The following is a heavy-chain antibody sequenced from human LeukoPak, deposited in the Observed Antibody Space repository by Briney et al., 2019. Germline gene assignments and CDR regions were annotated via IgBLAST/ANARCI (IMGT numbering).Heavy chain of an antibody. D-gene: IGHD3-3*01. V-gene: IGHV4-59*08. CDR1: GGSIITFY. Sequence: SETLSLTCTVSGGSIITFYCSWIRQRPGKGLEWIGYIYYSGTTNYNPSLKSRVTISVDMSKSQFSLTLSSVTAADTALYYCARHGPLYDIWSAQFYFDYWGQGTLVAVSS. CDR3: ARHGPLYDIWSAQFYFDY. CDR2: IYYSGTT. J-gene: IGHJ4*02.